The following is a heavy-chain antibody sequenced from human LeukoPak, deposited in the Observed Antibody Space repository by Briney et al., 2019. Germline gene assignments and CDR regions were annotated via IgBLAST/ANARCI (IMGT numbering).Heavy chain of an antibody. CDR3: ARDRYYYDSSDAFDI. Sequence: SETLSLTCAVYGGSFSTYYWSWIRQPPGKGLEWIGEVTHSGSTNYNPSLKSRVTISVDTSKNQFSLKLSSVTAADTAVYYCARDRYYYDSSDAFDIWGQGAMVTVSS. J-gene: IGHJ3*02. CDR1: GGSFSTYY. CDR2: VTHSGST. V-gene: IGHV4-34*01. D-gene: IGHD3-22*01.